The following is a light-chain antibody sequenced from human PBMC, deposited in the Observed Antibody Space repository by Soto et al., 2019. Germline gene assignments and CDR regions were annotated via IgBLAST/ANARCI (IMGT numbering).Light chain of an antibody. CDR2: GAS. V-gene: IGKV3-15*01. J-gene: IGKJ1*01. Sequence: EIVMTQSPATLSVSPGERATLSCRASQSVRSNLAWYQQKPGQAPMLLMYGASTRATGIPDRFSGSVSGTDFTLTVISLQSEDVGVYYCQQHNNRPPWTCGEGTKVEIK. CDR1: QSVRSN. CDR3: QQHNNRPPWT.